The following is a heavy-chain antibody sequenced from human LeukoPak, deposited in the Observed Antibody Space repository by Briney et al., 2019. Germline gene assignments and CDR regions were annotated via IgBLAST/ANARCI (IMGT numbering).Heavy chain of an antibody. Sequence: ASVKVSCKASGYTFSGYYMHWVRQAPGQGLEWMGWINPNTGGANYAQKFQGRVTMTRDTSISTTYMELSRLRSDDTAVYYCASQPYYFDSSGYYDYWGQGTLVTVSS. CDR2: INPNTGGA. D-gene: IGHD3-22*01. J-gene: IGHJ4*02. CDR1: GYTFSGYY. CDR3: ASQPYYFDSSGYYDY. V-gene: IGHV1-2*02.